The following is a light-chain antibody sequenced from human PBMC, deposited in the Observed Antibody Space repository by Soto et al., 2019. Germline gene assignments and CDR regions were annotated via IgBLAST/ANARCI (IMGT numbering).Light chain of an antibody. V-gene: IGKV1-27*01. J-gene: IGKJ1*01. CDR3: QKYDSAPRT. CDR1: QGINNY. CDR2: SAS. Sequence: DIQMTQSPSSLSASVGDSVTITCRASQGINNYLAWYQQKPGKVPVLLIYSASTLKPGIPSRFSGSGAGTDFTLTISSLQPEDFATYYCQKYDSAPRTFGQGTKVDSK.